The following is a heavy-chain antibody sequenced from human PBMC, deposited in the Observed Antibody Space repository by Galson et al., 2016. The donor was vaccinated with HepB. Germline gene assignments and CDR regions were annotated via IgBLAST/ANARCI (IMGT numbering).Heavy chain of an antibody. D-gene: IGHD5-18*01. CDR1: GFTFTSYA. Sequence: SLRLSCAASGFTFTSYAMSWVRQAPGKGLEWVSGITGSGAGTYYADSVKGRFTISRDNSKNTLYLQMNSLRAEDTAVYYCARAWIHLYDLDYWSQGALVTVPS. J-gene: IGHJ4*02. V-gene: IGHV3-23*01. CDR2: ITGSGAGT. CDR3: ARAWIHLYDLDY.